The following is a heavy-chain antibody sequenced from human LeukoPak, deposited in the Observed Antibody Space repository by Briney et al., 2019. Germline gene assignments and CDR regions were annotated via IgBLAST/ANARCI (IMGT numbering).Heavy chain of an antibody. D-gene: IGHD6-6*01. Sequence: SVKVSCKASGGTFSSYAISWVRQAPGQGLEWMGGIIPIFGTANYAQKFQGRVTMTEDTSTDTAYMELSSLRSEDTAVYYCVTGVGSFPFDYWGQGTLVTVSS. CDR2: IIPIFGTA. CDR3: VTGVGSFPFDY. CDR1: GGTFSSYA. V-gene: IGHV1-69*06. J-gene: IGHJ4*02.